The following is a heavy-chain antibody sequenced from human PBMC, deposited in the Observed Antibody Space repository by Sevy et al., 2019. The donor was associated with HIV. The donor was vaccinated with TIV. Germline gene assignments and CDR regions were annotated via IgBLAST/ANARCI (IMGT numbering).Heavy chain of an antibody. Sequence: GGSLRLSCAASGFNFSIYGMHWVRQAPGKGLEWVALIWYDGSNKYYEDSVKGRFTISRDNSKNTLFLQMNSLRAEDTAVYYCARGRDYGNFDYWGQGTLVTVSS. V-gene: IGHV3-33*01. CDR2: IWYDGSNK. CDR1: GFNFSIYG. J-gene: IGHJ4*02. D-gene: IGHD4-17*01. CDR3: ARGRDYGNFDY.